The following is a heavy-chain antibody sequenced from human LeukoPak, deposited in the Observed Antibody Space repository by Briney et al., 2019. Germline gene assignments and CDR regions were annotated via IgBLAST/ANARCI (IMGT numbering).Heavy chain of an antibody. CDR1: GFTFSSYS. CDR2: ISSSSGNI. J-gene: IGHJ6*04. Sequence: PGGSLRLSCAASGFTFSSYSMNWVRRAPGKGLEWVSHISSSSGNIYYADSVKGRFTISRDNAKNSLYLQMDSLRAEDTAVYYCASTDWSPPVWGRGTRVTVSS. D-gene: IGHD3-9*01. CDR3: ASTDWSPPV. V-gene: IGHV3-48*01.